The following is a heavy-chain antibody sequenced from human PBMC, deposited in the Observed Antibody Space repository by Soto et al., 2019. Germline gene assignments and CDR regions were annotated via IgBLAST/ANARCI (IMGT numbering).Heavy chain of an antibody. V-gene: IGHV3-30-3*01. D-gene: IGHD4-4*01. J-gene: IGHJ6*02. CDR2: ISYDGSNK. CDR1: GFTFSSYA. Sequence: QVQLVESGGGVVQPGRSLRLSCAASGFTFSSYAMHWVRQAPGKRLEWVAVISYDGSNKYYADSVKGRFTISRDNSKNTLYLQINSQRAEDTAVYYCERDHSNYHGLYYYGMEVWGQGTTVTVSS. CDR3: ERDHSNYHGLYYYGMEV.